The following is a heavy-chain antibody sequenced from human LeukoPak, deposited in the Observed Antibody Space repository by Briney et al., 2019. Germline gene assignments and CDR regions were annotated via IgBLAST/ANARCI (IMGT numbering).Heavy chain of an antibody. V-gene: IGHV1-2*02. Sequence: ASVTVSCKASVYTFICYFLHWVRQPPGQGPEWMGWINPKWGDTNYAHELQGRVTMTSNTSNNTAYMELSRLRRDGTAGYYCARLKMDSSRDPDCWGQGTLVAVSS. D-gene: IGHD6-19*01. CDR2: INPKWGDT. J-gene: IGHJ4*02. CDR3: ARLKMDSSRDPDC. CDR1: VYTFICYF.